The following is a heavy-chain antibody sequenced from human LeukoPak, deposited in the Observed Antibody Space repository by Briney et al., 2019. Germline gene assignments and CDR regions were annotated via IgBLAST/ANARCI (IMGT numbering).Heavy chain of an antibody. V-gene: IGHV3-23*01. D-gene: IGHD6-6*01. CDR2: ISVGGVTT. Sequence: PGGSLRLSGAASGSAFSSYAMSWVRQAPGKGWEGFSGISVGGVTTYYADSVKGRFTLSRDNTKNTLYLQRNSLRAEDTAVYYCAKDLSGSSWGQGTLVTVSS. J-gene: IGHJ4*02. CDR3: AKDLSGSS. CDR1: GSAFSSYA.